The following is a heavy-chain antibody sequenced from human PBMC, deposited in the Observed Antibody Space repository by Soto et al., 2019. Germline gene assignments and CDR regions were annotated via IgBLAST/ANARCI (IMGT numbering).Heavy chain of an antibody. D-gene: IGHD3-16*02. Sequence: EVQLVETGGGLVKPGGSLRLSCAASGFTFSSYSMNWVRQAPGKGLEWVSSISSSSSYLYYADSVKGRFTISRDNAKNSLYLQMNSLRAEDTAVYYCARDFLRQYYDYVWGSYRLDYWGQGTLVTVSS. J-gene: IGHJ4*02. CDR1: GFTFSSYS. V-gene: IGHV3-21*01. CDR2: ISSSSSYL. CDR3: ARDFLRQYYDYVWGSYRLDY.